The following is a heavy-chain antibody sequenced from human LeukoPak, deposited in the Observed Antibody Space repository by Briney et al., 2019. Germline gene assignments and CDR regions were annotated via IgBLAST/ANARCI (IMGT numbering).Heavy chain of an antibody. J-gene: IGHJ4*02. D-gene: IGHD2-15*01. CDR3: ARGHIVVPDY. CDR1: GFTFSSYA. Sequence: PGRSLRLSCAASGFTFSSYAMHWVRQAPGKGLEWVAVISYDGSNKYYADSVKGRFTISRDYSKNTLYLQMNSLRAEDTAVYYCARGHIVVPDYWGQGTLVTVSS. V-gene: IGHV3-30-3*01. CDR2: ISYDGSNK.